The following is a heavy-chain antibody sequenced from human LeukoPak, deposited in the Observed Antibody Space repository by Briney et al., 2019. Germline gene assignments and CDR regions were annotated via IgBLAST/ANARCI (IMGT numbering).Heavy chain of an antibody. D-gene: IGHD3-16*01. V-gene: IGHV3-7*03. J-gene: IGHJ6*01. CDR1: GFTFSSYW. CDR2: INHNGNVN. CDR3: GRGGGLDV. Sequence: GGSLRLSCAASGFTFSSYWMNWARQAPGKGLEWVASINHNGNVNYYVDSVKGRFTISRDNAKNSLYLQMSNLRAEDTAVYFCGRGGGLDVLGQGATGTGPS.